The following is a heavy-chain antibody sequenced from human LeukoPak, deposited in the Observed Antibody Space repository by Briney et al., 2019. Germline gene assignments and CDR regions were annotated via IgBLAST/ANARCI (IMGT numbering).Heavy chain of an antibody. CDR1: GFTFNSYG. J-gene: IGHJ6*03. D-gene: IGHD4-11*01. V-gene: IGHV3-33*01. CDR2: IYYDGSNK. CDR3: ARAHYSNGPPYYFYYYMDV. Sequence: PGGSLRLSCAASGFTFNSYGRHWVRQSPGKGRESVAVIYYDGSNKYYADSVKGRFTISRDNTKNTLDLKMNSLRADDTAVYYCARAHYSNGPPYYFYYYMDVWGKGTTVTVSS.